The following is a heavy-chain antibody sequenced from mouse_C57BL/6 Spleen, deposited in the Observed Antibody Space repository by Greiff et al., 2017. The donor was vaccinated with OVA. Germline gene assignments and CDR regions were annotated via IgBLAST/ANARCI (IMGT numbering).Heavy chain of an antibody. Sequence: VQLQQSGPELVKPGASVKISCKASGYTFTDYYMNWVKQSHGKSLEWIGDINPNNGGTSYNQKFKGKATLTVDKSSSTAYMELRSLTSEDSAVYYCARSGLLHYAMDYWGQGTSVTVSS. D-gene: IGHD2-3*01. CDR1: GYTFTDYY. V-gene: IGHV1-26*01. CDR2: INPNNGGT. J-gene: IGHJ4*01. CDR3: ARSGLLHYAMDY.